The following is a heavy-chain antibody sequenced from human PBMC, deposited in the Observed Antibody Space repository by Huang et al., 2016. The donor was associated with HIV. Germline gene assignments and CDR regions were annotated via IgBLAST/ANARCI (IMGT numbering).Heavy chain of an antibody. CDR3: ARGSLEYSVSSSLDY. CDR2: LMPVLGSP. D-gene: IGHD4-4*01. Sequence: QVQLLQSGAEVKKPGSSVKVSCKASGGPFRSYSIAWVRQAPGQGLEGMVSLMPVLGSPNYAQKLQGRVRVTADESTSTVYMELRDLRPDDTAVYFCARGSLEYSVSSSLDYWGQGTHVTVSS. V-gene: IGHV1-69*13. CDR1: GGPFRSYS. J-gene: IGHJ4*02.